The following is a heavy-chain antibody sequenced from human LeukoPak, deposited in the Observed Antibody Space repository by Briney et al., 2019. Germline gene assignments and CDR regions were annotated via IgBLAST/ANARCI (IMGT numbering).Heavy chain of an antibody. V-gene: IGHV1-8*01. D-gene: IGHD3-22*01. CDR1: GYTFTSYD. CDR2: MSPNSGDT. CDR3: ARSYYDSSGYYYGDAFDI. Sequence: ASVKVSCKASGYTFTSYDFNWVRQATGQRPEWMGWMSPNSGDTGYAQKFQDRVTMTRNTSISTAYMELSSLRSDDTAVYYCARSYYDSSGYYYGDAFDIWGHGTMVTVSS. J-gene: IGHJ3*02.